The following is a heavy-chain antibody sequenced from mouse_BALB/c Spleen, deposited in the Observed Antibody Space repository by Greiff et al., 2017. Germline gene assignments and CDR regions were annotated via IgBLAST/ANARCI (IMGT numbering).Heavy chain of an antibody. D-gene: IGHD2-1*01. V-gene: IGHV1-15*01. Sequence: VKLQESGAELVRPGASVTLSCKASGYTFTDYEMHWVKQTPVHGLEWIGAIDPETGGTAYNQKFKGKATLTADKSSSTAYMELRSLTSEDSAVYYCTRGDGNYPWFAYWGQGTLVTVSA. CDR3: TRGDGNYPWFAY. CDR1: GYTFTDYE. J-gene: IGHJ3*01. CDR2: IDPETGGT.